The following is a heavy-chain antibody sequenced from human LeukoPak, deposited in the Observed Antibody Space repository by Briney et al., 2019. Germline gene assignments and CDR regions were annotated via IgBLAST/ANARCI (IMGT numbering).Heavy chain of an antibody. J-gene: IGHJ4*02. CDR2: ISGSGGST. Sequence: GGSLRLSCAASGFTFSSYAMSWVRQAPGKGLEWVSAISGSGGSTYYADSVKGRFTISRDNSKNSLYLQMNSLRAEDTAMYYCARDSTRTTVVTPSDYWGQGTLVTVSS. CDR1: GFTFSSYA. V-gene: IGHV3-23*01. D-gene: IGHD4-23*01. CDR3: ARDSTRTTVVTPSDY.